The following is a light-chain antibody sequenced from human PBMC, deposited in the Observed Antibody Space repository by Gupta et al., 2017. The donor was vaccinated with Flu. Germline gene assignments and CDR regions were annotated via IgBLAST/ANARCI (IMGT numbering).Light chain of an antibody. V-gene: IGKV4-1*01. CDR3: QEYYSTPPYS. Sequence: IVMTQSPDSLAVALGERVTINCRSSQSVLYSSNNKNYLAWYQQRPGQPPKLLIYWASTRESGVSDRFSGSGSGTDFTLTISSLQAEDVAVYYCQEYYSTPPYSFGQGTKLEIK. CDR2: WAS. J-gene: IGKJ2*03. CDR1: QSVLYSSNNKNY.